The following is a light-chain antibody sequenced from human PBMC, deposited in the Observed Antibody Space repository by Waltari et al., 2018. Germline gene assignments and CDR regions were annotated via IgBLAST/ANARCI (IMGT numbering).Light chain of an antibody. V-gene: IGLV2-14*03. J-gene: IGLJ2*01. CDR2: DVT. Sequence: QSALTQPASVSGSPGQSITISCTGSSDDVGRYKFVSWYQQHPGKVPKLLIFDVTDRPSGVPDLFSGSNAGNTASLTISGLQPEDEADYYCSSHTTSSTLVFGGGTRVTVL. CDR3: SSHTTSSTLV. CDR1: SDDVGRYKF.